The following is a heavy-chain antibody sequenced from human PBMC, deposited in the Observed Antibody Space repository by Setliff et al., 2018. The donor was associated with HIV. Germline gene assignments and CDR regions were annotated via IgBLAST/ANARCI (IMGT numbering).Heavy chain of an antibody. J-gene: IGHJ5*02. CDR1: GGSISDSSYY. D-gene: IGHD3-9*01. CDR3: ARHVHDVLTGLNWLDP. CDR2: IYFTGST. Sequence: PSETRSLTCTVSGGSISDSSYYWGWIRQPPGKGLEWIGSIYFTGSTYNNPSLKTRFSLSVDTSKNKFSLKVTSVTAADTAVYYCARHVHDVLTGLNWLDPWGQGTLVTVSS. V-gene: IGHV4-39*01.